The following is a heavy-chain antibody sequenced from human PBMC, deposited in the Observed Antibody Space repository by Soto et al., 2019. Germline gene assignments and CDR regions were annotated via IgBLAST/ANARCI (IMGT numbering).Heavy chain of an antibody. CDR2: INHSGSS. D-gene: IGHD3-22*01. J-gene: IGHJ4*02. CDR3: ARGNGMILAVQGDAPDKYYLDF. Sequence: SETLSLTCAVHGGSFSGYYWSWIRQPPGKGLEWIGEINHSGSSNYSPSLKSRVTISVVTSKNQFSLKLRSVTAADTAIYYCARGNGMILAVQGDAPDKYYLDFWSQGTPVTVSS. V-gene: IGHV4-34*01. CDR1: GGSFSGYY.